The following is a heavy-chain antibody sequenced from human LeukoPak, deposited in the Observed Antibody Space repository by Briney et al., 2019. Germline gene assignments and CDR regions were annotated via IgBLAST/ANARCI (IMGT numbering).Heavy chain of an antibody. J-gene: IGHJ5*02. CDR1: GGSISSYY. CDR2: IYTSGST. V-gene: IGHV4-4*07. D-gene: IGHD2-8*01. CDR3: ARSPFDGNWFDP. Sequence: SETLSLTCTVSGGSISSYYWSWVRQPAGKGLEWIVRIYTSGSTNYNPSLKSRVTMSVDTSKNQFSLKLSSVTAADTAVYYCARSPFDGNWFDPWGQGTLVTVSS.